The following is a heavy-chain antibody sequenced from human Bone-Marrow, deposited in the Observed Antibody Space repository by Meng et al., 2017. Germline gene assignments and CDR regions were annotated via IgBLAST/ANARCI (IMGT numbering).Heavy chain of an antibody. CDR2: MKSNVDGGTV. Sequence: EWQLVESGGGFVKPRGSLRLSCAASGFTFSNAWMTWVRQAPGKGLEWIGRMKSNVDGGTVDYAAAVKGRFFISRDDSENTFYLQMNSLKTEDTAVYYCSGHVDYWGHGTLVTVSS. J-gene: IGHJ4*01. V-gene: IGHV3-15*01. CDR1: GFTFSNAW. CDR3: SGHVDY.